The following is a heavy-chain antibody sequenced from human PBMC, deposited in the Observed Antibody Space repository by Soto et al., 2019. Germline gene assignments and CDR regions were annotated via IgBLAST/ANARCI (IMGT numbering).Heavy chain of an antibody. V-gene: IGHV4-30-4*01. CDR3: ARDRGGVYSGYDTTWFDY. CDR2: IYYSGST. CDR1: GGSISSGDYY. Sequence: QVQLQESGPGLVKPSQTLSLTCTVSGGSISSGDYYWSWIRQPPGKGLEWIGYIYYSGSTYYNPSLKSRVTISLDTSKNQFSLKLSSVTAADTAVYYCARDRGGVYSGYDTTWFDYWGQRTLVTVSS. J-gene: IGHJ4*02. D-gene: IGHD5-12*01.